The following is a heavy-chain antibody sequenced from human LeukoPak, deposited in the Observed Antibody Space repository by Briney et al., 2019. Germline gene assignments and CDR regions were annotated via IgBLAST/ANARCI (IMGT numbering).Heavy chain of an antibody. J-gene: IGHJ4*02. V-gene: IGHV4-59*01. D-gene: IGHD3-22*01. Sequence: SETLSLTCAVYGGSFSGYYWSWIRQPPGKGLEWIGYIYYSGSTNYNPSLKSRVTISVDTSKNQFSLKLSSVTAADTAVYYCARGGYYDSSGYSGDYWGQGTLVTVSS. CDR3: ARGGYYDSSGYSGDY. CDR1: GGSFSGYY. CDR2: IYYSGST.